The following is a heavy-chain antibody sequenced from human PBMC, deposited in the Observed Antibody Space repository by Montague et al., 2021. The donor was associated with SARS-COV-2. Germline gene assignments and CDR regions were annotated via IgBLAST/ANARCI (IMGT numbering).Heavy chain of an antibody. Sequence: SETLSLTCTVSGGSISSSSYYWGWIRQPPGKGLEWIGSIYYSGSTYYNPSLKSRVTISVDTSKNQFSLKLSSVTAADTAVYYCARGGTYHYGMGVWGQGTTVAVSS. CDR2: IYYSGST. J-gene: IGHJ6*02. D-gene: IGHD3-16*01. CDR1: GGSISSSSYY. V-gene: IGHV4-39*01. CDR3: ARGGTYHYGMGV.